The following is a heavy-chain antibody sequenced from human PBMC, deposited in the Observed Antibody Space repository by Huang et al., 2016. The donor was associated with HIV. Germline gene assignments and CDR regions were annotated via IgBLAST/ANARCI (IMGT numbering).Heavy chain of an antibody. CDR1: GGTFSSYA. D-gene: IGHD1-26*01. J-gene: IGHJ4*02. CDR2: IIPIFGTA. V-gene: IGHV1-69*01. CDR3: AKESGSYPRGYFDY. Sequence: VQLVQSGAEVKKPGSSVKVSCKASGGTFSSYAISWVGQAPGQGLEWMGGIIPIFGTANYAQKFQGRVTITADESTSTAYMELSSLRSEDTAVYYCAKESGSYPRGYFDYWGQGTLVTVSS.